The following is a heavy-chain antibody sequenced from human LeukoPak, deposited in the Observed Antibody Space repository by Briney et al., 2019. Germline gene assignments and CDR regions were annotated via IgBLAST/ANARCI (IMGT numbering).Heavy chain of an antibody. CDR2: INSGGSST. D-gene: IGHD5-24*01. CDR3: ASRDGYTFDY. V-gene: IGHV3-74*01. CDR1: GFTFSSYW. Sequence: GGSLRLSCAAGGFTFSSYWMHWVRQAPGKELVWVSRINSGGSSTSYADCVMGRFTISRDNAKNTLYLQMNSLRAEDTAVYYCASRDGYTFDYWGQGTLVTVSS. J-gene: IGHJ4*02.